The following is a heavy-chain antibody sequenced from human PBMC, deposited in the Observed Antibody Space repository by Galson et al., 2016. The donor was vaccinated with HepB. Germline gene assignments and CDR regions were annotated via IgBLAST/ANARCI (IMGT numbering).Heavy chain of an antibody. CDR1: AGSISSGGYS. V-gene: IGHV4-30-2*01. J-gene: IGHJ4*02. Sequence: TLSLTCIVSAGSISSGGYSWSWIRQPPGKALEWIGHIYQSGNTDYNPSLRSRVTISLDTSRNQFSLKLTSVTAADTAVYYCARALDYGGHYFDSWGQGTLVTVSS. CDR2: IYQSGNT. CDR3: ARALDYGGHYFDS. D-gene: IGHD4-23*01.